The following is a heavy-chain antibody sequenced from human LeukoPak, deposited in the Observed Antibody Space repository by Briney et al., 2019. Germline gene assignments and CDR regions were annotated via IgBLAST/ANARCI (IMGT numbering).Heavy chain of an antibody. V-gene: IGHV3-23*01. CDR3: AKALAGLFDY. D-gene: IGHD6-19*01. Sequence: GGSLRLSCAASGFTFNSYSMTWVRQAPGKGLEWVSTINDGGGYTYYADSVKGRFTISRDNSKNMLFLQMNSLGAEDTALYYCAKALAGLFDYWGQGTLVTVSS. CDR2: INDGGGYT. CDR1: GFTFNSYS. J-gene: IGHJ4*02.